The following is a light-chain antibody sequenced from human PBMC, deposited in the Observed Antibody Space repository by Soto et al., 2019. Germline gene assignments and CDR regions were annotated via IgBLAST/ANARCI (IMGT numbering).Light chain of an antibody. Sequence: DIQMTQSPSTLSASVGDRVTITCRASQSISSWLAWYQQKSGKAPKVLIYKASSLESGVPSRFSGSGSVTEFTLTISSLQPDDFATYYCQQYNTYPWTFGQGT. V-gene: IGKV1-5*03. J-gene: IGKJ1*01. CDR3: QQYNTYPWT. CDR1: QSISSW. CDR2: KAS.